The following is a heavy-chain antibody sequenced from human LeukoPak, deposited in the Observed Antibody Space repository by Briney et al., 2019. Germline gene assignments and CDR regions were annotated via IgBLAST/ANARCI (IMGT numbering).Heavy chain of an antibody. D-gene: IGHD3-10*01. J-gene: IGHJ4*02. V-gene: IGHV4-4*07. CDR3: ARTSARGAQFDY. CDR2: IYASGST. CDR1: GGSISNYY. Sequence: SETLSLTCTVSGGSISNYYWSWIRQPAGMGLEWIGRIYASGSTNYNPSLKSRVTMPVDTSNNQFSLNLSSVTAADTAVYCCARTSARGAQFDYWGQGTLVTVSS.